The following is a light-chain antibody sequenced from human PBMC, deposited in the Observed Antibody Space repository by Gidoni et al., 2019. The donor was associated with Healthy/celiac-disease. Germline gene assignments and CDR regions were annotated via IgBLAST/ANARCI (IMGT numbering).Light chain of an antibody. Sequence: DIQMTQSPSSLSASVGDRVTITCQASPDISNYLSWYQQKPGKAPKLLIYDASNLETGVPSRFSGSGSGTDFTFTISSLQPEDIATYYCQQYDNLPLTFXGXTKVEIK. J-gene: IGKJ4*01. CDR2: DAS. V-gene: IGKV1-33*01. CDR3: QQYDNLPLT. CDR1: PDISNY.